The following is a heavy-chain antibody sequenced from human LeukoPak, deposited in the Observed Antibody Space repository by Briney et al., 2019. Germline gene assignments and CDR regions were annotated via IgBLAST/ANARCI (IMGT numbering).Heavy chain of an antibody. Sequence: ASVKVSCKASGYTFTSYDINWVRQPTAQGLDWMGWMNPNRGNTGYAQKFQGRVSMTRNTSISTAYMELSSLRSEDTAVYYCARGRIIAAAGTSSPQGYWGQGTLVTVSS. J-gene: IGHJ4*02. CDR1: GYTFTSYD. D-gene: IGHD6-13*01. CDR2: MNPNRGNT. CDR3: ARGRIIAAAGTSSPQGY. V-gene: IGHV1-8*01.